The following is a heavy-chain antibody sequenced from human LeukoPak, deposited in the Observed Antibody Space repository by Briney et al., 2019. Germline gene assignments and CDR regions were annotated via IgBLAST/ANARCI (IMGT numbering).Heavy chain of an antibody. D-gene: IGHD3-10*01. CDR2: INHSGST. CDR1: GGSFSGYY. J-gene: IGHJ4*02. Sequence: PSETLSLTCAVCGGSFSGYYWSWIRQPPGKGLEWIGEINHSGSTNYNPSLKSRVTISVDTSKNQFSLKLSSVTAADTAVYYCARGPYGSGSYPDYWGQGTLVTVSS. V-gene: IGHV4-34*01. CDR3: ARGPYGSGSYPDY.